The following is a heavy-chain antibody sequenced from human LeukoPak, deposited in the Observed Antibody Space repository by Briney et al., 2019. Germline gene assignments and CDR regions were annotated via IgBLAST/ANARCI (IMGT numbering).Heavy chain of an antibody. CDR3: TTHDIVVVPAASRAEYFQH. V-gene: IGHV3-15*01. CDR2: IKSKTDGGTT. J-gene: IGHJ1*01. CDR1: GFTFSSYA. Sequence: GGSLRLSCAASGFTFSSYAMSWVRQAPGKGLEWVGRIKSKTDGGTTDYAAPVKGRFTISRDDSKNTLYLQMNSLKTEDTAVYYCTTHDIVVVPAASRAEYFQHWGQGTLVTVSS. D-gene: IGHD2-2*01.